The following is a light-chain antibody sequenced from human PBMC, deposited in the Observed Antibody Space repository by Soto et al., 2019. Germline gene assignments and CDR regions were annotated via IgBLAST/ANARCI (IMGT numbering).Light chain of an antibody. CDR3: QQSYSSIT. CDR1: QAIFSF. Sequence: DIQMTHSPSSLSASVGSRFSITCRASQAIFSFLNWYQQKPGKAPKLLIYAASSLHTGVPSSLSGSASGTDFTLTISRMQPEDFATYYCQQSYSSITFGQGTRLEIK. V-gene: IGKV1-39*01. J-gene: IGKJ5*01. CDR2: AAS.